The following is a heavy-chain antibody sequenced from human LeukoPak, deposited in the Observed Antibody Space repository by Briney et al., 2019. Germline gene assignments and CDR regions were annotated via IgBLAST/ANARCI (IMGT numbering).Heavy chain of an antibody. CDR3: ARLPPYGSGSYYRDYYCYMDV. D-gene: IGHD3-10*01. CDR2: IYYSGST. J-gene: IGHJ6*03. Sequence: SETLSLTCTVSGGSISSSSYYWGWIRQPPGKGLEWIGSIYYSGSTYYNPSLKSRVTISVDTSKNQFSLKLSSVTAADTAVYYCARLPPYGSGSYYRDYYCYMDVWGKGTTVTVSS. CDR1: GGSISSSSYY. V-gene: IGHV4-39*07.